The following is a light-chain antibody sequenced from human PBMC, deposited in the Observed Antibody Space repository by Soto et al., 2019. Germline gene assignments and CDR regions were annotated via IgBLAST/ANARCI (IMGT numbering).Light chain of an antibody. Sequence: DIQLTQSPSFLYASVGDRVTITCRASQGIGSYLAWYQQKPGKAPILLIYPASTLQSGVPSRFSGSGSGTEFTLTISSLQPEDFAAYYCQQLNSYPRTFGQGTKVEIK. CDR3: QQLNSYPRT. J-gene: IGKJ1*01. V-gene: IGKV1-9*01. CDR1: QGIGSY. CDR2: PAS.